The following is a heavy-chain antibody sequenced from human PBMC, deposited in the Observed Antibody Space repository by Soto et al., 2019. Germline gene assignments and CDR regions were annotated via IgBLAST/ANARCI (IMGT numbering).Heavy chain of an antibody. CDR2: ISYDGSNK. V-gene: IGHV3-30-3*01. CDR1: GFTFSSYA. CDR3: ARDYGSSSYAF. Sequence: QVQLVESGGGVVQPGRSLRLSCAASGFTFSSYAMHWVRQAPGKGLEWVAVISYDGSNKYYADSVKGRFTISRDNPKNTLYLQMNSLRAEDTAVYYCARDYGSSSYAFWGQGTLVTVSS. J-gene: IGHJ4*02. D-gene: IGHD6-13*01.